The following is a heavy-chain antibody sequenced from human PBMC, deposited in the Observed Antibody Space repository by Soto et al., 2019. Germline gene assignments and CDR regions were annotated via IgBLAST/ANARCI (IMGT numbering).Heavy chain of an antibody. Sequence: SETLSLTCAVSGYSIGSAYHWGWIRQPPGKGLEWIGNTYHSGTTYYNPSLESRVTISVDTSKNQFSLKLSSVTAADTAVYYCARDCSSTSCYLLWGQGTLVTVSS. J-gene: IGHJ4*02. CDR3: ARDCSSTSCYLL. CDR1: GYSIGSAYH. CDR2: TYHSGTT. D-gene: IGHD2-2*01. V-gene: IGHV4-38-2*02.